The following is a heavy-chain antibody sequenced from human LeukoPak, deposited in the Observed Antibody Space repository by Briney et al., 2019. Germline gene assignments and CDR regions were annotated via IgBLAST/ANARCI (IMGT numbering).Heavy chain of an antibody. D-gene: IGHD2-8*01. CDR2: MYYSGST. CDR3: AYGTNSAADY. CDR1: GGSFSSSSYY. V-gene: IGHV4-39*01. J-gene: IGHJ4*02. Sequence: SETLSLTCTVSGGSFSSSSYYWGWIRQPPGKGLEWIGSMYYSGSTYYNASLRSRVTISVDTSKNQFSLKLSSVTAADTAVYYCAYGTNSAADYWGQGTLVTVSS.